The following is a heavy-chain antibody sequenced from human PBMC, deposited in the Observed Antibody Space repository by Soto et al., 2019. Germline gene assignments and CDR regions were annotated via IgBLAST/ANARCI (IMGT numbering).Heavy chain of an antibody. J-gene: IGHJ4*02. D-gene: IGHD2-8*01. V-gene: IGHV3-21*01. CDR2: ISSSSSYI. CDR3: AREGECLYNGLCLPFDY. Sequence: PGGSLRLSCAASGFTFSSYSMNWVRQAPGKGLEWVSSISSSSSYIYYADSVKGRFTISRDNAKNSLYLQMNSLRAEDTAVYYCAREGECLYNGLCLPFDYWGQGTLVTVSS. CDR1: GFTFSSYS.